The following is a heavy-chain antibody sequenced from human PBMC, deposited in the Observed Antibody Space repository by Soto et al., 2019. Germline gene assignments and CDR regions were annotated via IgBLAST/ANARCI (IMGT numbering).Heavy chain of an antibody. D-gene: IGHD4-4*01. V-gene: IGHV1-8*01. CDR3: ARGQTTDYYCYYGMDV. Sequence: ASVKVSCKASGYTFTRYDINWVRQATGQGLEWMGWMNPNSGNTGYAQKFQGRVTMTRNTSISTAYMELSSLRSEDTAVYYCARGQTTDYYCYYGMDVWGQGTTVTVSS. J-gene: IGHJ6*02. CDR2: MNPNSGNT. CDR1: GYTFTRYD.